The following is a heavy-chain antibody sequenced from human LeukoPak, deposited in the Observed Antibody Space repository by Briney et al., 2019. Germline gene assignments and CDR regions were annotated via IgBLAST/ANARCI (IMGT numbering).Heavy chain of an antibody. V-gene: IGHV3-23*01. Sequence: PGGSLRLSFAASGFTFSSYAMSWVRQAPGKGLGWVSAISGSGGSTYYADSVKGRFTISRDNAKNSLYLQMNSLRAEDTAVYYCARVSCSGGSCYPSPVYWGQGTLVTVSS. D-gene: IGHD2-15*01. J-gene: IGHJ4*02. CDR3: ARVSCSGGSCYPSPVY. CDR2: ISGSGGST. CDR1: GFTFSSYA.